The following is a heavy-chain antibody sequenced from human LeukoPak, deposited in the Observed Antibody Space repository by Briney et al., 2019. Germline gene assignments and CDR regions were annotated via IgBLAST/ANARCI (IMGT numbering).Heavy chain of an antibody. J-gene: IGHJ4*02. Sequence: GGSLRLSCAASGFTFSSYWMSWVRQAPGKGLEWVANRKHDGSEKYYVDSVKGRFTISRDNAKNSLYLEMNSLRAEDTAVYYCARFYYYGSGSYYNVYRYWGQGTLVTVSS. V-gene: IGHV3-7*01. CDR2: RKHDGSEK. D-gene: IGHD3-10*01. CDR1: GFTFSSYW. CDR3: ARFYYYGSGSYYNVYRY.